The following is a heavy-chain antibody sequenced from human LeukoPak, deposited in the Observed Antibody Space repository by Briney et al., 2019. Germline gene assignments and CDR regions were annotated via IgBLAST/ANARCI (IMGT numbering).Heavy chain of an antibody. CDR2: ISSSSSYI. V-gene: IGHV3-21*01. CDR1: GFTFSSYS. D-gene: IGHD5-24*01. Sequence: GGSLRLSCAASGFTFSSYSMNWVRQAPGKGLEWVSSISSSSSYIYYADSVKGRFTISRDNAKNSLYLQMNSLRAEDTAVYYCARDIQDGYNSWGARGYYYGMDVWGQGTTITVSS. J-gene: IGHJ6*02. CDR3: ARDIQDGYNSWGARGYYYGMDV.